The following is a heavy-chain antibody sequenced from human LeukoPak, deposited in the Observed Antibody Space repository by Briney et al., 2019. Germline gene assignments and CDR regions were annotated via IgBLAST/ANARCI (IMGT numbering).Heavy chain of an antibody. V-gene: IGHV3-7*04. Sequence: GGSLRLSCAVSGFTFSTYWMNWVRQAPGKGPEWVANIKPDGSEKFYVDSVKGRFTVSRDNAKNLLYLQMNSLRAEDTALYYCARGSSYWGQGTLVTVSS. D-gene: IGHD6-6*01. CDR1: GFTFSTYW. CDR2: IKPDGSEK. CDR3: ARGSSY. J-gene: IGHJ4*02.